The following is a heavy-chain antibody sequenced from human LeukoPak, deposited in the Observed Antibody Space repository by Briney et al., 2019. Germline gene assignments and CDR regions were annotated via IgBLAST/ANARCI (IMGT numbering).Heavy chain of an antibody. CDR1: GFTFSYYA. CDR2: ISGSGDST. J-gene: IGHJ4*02. CDR3: AKVKESYWFSEFDY. D-gene: IGHD2-8*02. Sequence: GGSLRLSCAASGFTFSYYAMTWVRQAPGKGLEWVSVISGSGDSTNYADSVKGRFTISRDNSKNTLYLQMNSLRAEDTAVYYRAKVKESYWFSEFDYWGQGTLVTVSS. V-gene: IGHV3-23*01.